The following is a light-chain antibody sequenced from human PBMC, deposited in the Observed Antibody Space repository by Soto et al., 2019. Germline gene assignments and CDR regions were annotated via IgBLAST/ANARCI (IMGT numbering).Light chain of an antibody. CDR1: QNIDRY. J-gene: IGKJ2*01. Sequence: DIQMTQSPSSLSASIGDRVTITCRASQNIDRYLNWYQQRPGKDPKLLIYAASTLQSGAPSRFSGGGSGTDFTLIISSLQPEDFATYFCQQTHSIPYTFGQGTRLEIK. CDR3: QQTHSIPYT. V-gene: IGKV1-39*01. CDR2: AAS.